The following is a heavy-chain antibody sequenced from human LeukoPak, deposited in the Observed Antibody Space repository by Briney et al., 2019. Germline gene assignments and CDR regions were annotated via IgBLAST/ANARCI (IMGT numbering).Heavy chain of an antibody. CDR1: GYSFTIHY. D-gene: IGHD6-13*01. J-gene: IGHJ4*02. CDR2: INPSGSST. Sequence: ASVTVSCKASGYSFTIHYMHWVRQAPGQGLEWMGLINPSGSSTLYAQKFQGRVTMTRDMSTTTDYMELSSLRSEDTAVYYCAKSYSSRSYFDYWGQGTLVTVSS. V-gene: IGHV1-46*01. CDR3: AKSYSSRSYFDY.